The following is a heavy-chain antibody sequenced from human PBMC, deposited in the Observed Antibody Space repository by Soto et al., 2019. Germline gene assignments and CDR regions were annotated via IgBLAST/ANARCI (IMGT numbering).Heavy chain of an antibody. J-gene: IGHJ4*02. D-gene: IGHD3-3*02. CDR1: GFTFSSYA. Sequence: VQLLESGGGSVQPGGSLRLSCAASGFTFSSYAMTWVRQAPGKGLEWVSGISDSGDSTSYADSVKGRFTISRDNSKKTLYLQMNSLRAEDTATYHCAKVSRREDTFLANYFDYWGQGTLVTFSS. V-gene: IGHV3-23*01. CDR3: AKVSRREDTFLANYFDY. CDR2: ISDSGDST.